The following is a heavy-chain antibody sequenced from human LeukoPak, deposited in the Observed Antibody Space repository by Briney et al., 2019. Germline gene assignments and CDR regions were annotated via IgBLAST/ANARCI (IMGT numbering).Heavy chain of an antibody. CDR1: GFTFSSYS. CDR2: ISSSSSTI. Sequence: PGGSLRLSCAASGFTFSSYSMNWVRQAPGKGLEWVSYISSSSSTIYYADSVKSRFTISRDNAKNSLYLQMNSLRAEDTAVYYCARALRYFDWLSTSPEYNWFDPWGQGTLVTASS. J-gene: IGHJ5*02. CDR3: ARALRYFDWLSTSPEYNWFDP. D-gene: IGHD3-9*01. V-gene: IGHV3-48*01.